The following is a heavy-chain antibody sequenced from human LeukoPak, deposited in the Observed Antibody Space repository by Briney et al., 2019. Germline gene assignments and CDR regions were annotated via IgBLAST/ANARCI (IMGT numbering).Heavy chain of an antibody. Sequence: GASVKVSCKASGYTFTSYAMHWVRQAPGQRPEWMGWSDVGNDNTKYSQEFQGRVTITRDTSASTVYMELSSLRSEDMAVYYCARGYQGAFDYWGQGTLVTVSS. CDR1: GYTFTSYA. CDR3: ARGYQGAFDY. V-gene: IGHV1-3*02. J-gene: IGHJ4*02. CDR2: SDVGNDNT. D-gene: IGHD2-15*01.